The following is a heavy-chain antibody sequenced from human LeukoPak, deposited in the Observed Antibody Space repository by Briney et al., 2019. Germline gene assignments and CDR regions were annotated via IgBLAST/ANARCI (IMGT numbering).Heavy chain of an antibody. CDR1: GFTFSNAW. J-gene: IGHJ3*02. Sequence: PGGSLRLSCAASGFTFSNAWMSWVRQAPGKGLEWVGRIKNKSDGGTTDYAAPVKGRFTISRDDSKNTLYLQMNSLKTEDTAMYYCTTQSSTSYYAFDIWGQGTMVTVSS. V-gene: IGHV3-15*01. CDR2: IKNKSDGGTT. CDR3: TTQSSTSYYAFDI. D-gene: IGHD2-2*01.